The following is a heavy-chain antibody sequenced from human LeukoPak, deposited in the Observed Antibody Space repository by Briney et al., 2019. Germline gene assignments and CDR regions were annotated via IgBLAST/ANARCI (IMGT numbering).Heavy chain of an antibody. Sequence: SQTLSLTCTVSGGSISSGDYYWSWIRQPPGKGLEWIGYIYYSGSTYYNPSLKSRVTMSVDTSKNQFSLKLSSVTAADTAVYYCAREADSGFIFDYWGQGTLVTVSS. V-gene: IGHV4-30-4*01. CDR1: GGSISSGDYY. CDR2: IYYSGST. CDR3: AREADSGFIFDY. D-gene: IGHD6-19*01. J-gene: IGHJ4*02.